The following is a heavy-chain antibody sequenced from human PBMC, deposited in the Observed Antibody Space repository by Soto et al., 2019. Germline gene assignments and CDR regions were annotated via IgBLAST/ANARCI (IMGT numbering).Heavy chain of an antibody. CDR1: GYTFTTYG. J-gene: IGHJ4*01. D-gene: IGHD4-17*01. CDR3: ARVVKAGDYGDYGRYYFDY. V-gene: IGHV1-18*04. Sequence: QVQLVQSGAEVKKPGASVKVSCKASGYTFTTYGITWVRQAPGQGLEWMGWISAYSGNTNYAQKLQSTLTVTTDTTTNTAYMDLRSLRSDDTAVYYCARVVKAGDYGDYGRYYFDYWGHGTLVTVSS. CDR2: ISAYSGNT.